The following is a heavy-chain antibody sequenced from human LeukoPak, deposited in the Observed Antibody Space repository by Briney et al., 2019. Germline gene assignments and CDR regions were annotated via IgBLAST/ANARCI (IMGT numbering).Heavy chain of an antibody. Sequence: PGGSLRLSCAASGFTFSSYAMSWVRQAPGKGLEWVAFIRYDGSHKYYADSVKGRFTISRDNSKNTLYLQMNSLRAEDTAIYYCAHTDCSSTSCLYTLDYWGQGTLVTVSS. D-gene: IGHD2-2*01. CDR1: GFTFSSYA. CDR2: IRYDGSHK. J-gene: IGHJ4*02. CDR3: AHTDCSSTSCLYTLDY. V-gene: IGHV3-30*02.